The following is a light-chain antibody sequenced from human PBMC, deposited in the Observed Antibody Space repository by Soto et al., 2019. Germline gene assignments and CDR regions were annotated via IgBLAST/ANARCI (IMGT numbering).Light chain of an antibody. J-gene: IGKJ2*01. CDR3: QQYDNSPYT. V-gene: IGKV3-20*01. Sequence: EIVLTQSPGTLPLSPGERATLSCRASQSISSSSLAWYQQIPSQAPRLLIYGASSRATGIPDRFSGSGSGTGVTLNISRLEPEEFAVYYCQQYDNSPYTFGQGTKLEI. CDR2: GAS. CDR1: QSISSSS.